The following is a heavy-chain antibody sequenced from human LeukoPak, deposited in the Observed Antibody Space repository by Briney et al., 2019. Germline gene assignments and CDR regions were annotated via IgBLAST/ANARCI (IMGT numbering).Heavy chain of an antibody. Sequence: GASVKVSCKASEYAFSNYALHWVRQAPGQSLEWMGWINAGNGNTKYSQKFQGRVTITRDTSASTAYMELSSLRSEDTAVYYCATLFQGSHFDYWGQGTLVTVSS. D-gene: IGHD2/OR15-2a*01. CDR3: ATLFQGSHFDY. CDR2: INAGNGNT. J-gene: IGHJ4*02. CDR1: EYAFSNYA. V-gene: IGHV1-3*01.